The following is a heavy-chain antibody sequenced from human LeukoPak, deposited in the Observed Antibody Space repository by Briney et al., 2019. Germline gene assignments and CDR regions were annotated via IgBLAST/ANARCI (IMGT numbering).Heavy chain of an antibody. D-gene: IGHD6-19*01. CDR2: ISGSGGST. Sequence: PGGSLRLSCVASDFSVSAFYMSWVRQAPGKGLEWVSAISGSGGSTYYADSVKGRFTISRDNSKNTLYLQMNSLRAEDTAVYYCANERTKAVAGLFDYWGQGTLVTVSS. CDR3: ANERTKAVAGLFDY. CDR1: DFSVSAFY. V-gene: IGHV3-23*01. J-gene: IGHJ4*02.